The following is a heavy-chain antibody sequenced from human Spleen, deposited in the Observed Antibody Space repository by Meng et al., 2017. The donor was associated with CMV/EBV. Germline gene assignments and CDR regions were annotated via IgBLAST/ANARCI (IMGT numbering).Heavy chain of an antibody. Sequence: SETLSLTCTVSGGSISGADYNWSWIRQPPGKGLQWIGYFHNSEGTYYNPSLKSRPTISVDTSKNQFSLRLNSVTAADTAVYYCAKSIYRNDDFHFYGMDVWGQGTKVTVSS. CDR3: AKSIYRNDDFHFYGMDV. CDR2: FHNSEGT. D-gene: IGHD2-21*01. V-gene: IGHV4-61*08. J-gene: IGHJ6*02. CDR1: GGSISGADYN.